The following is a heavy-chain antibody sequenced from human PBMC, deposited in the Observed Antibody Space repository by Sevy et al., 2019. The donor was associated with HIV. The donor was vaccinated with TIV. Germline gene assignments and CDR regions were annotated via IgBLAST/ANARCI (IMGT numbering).Heavy chain of an antibody. V-gene: IGHV3-48*01. CDR2: ISSSGSTI. J-gene: IGHJ4*02. Sequence: WGSLRLSCVASGFTFSSYSMNWVRQAPGKGLEWVSYISSSGSTIYYADSVKGRFIISRDNAKNSLYLQMNTLRVEDTAVYYCATIVRFGYWGQGTLVTVSS. CDR1: GFTFSSYS. D-gene: IGHD3-16*01. CDR3: ATIVRFGY.